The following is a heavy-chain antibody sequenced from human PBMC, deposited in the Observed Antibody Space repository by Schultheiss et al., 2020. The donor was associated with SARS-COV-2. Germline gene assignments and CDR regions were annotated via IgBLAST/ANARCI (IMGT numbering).Heavy chain of an antibody. V-gene: IGHV4-39*02. CDR2: IYYSGST. CDR3: ARDSHDFWSGYPDAYYMDV. J-gene: IGHJ6*03. Sequence: SETLSLTCTASGGSISSYYWGWIRQPPGKGLEWIGSIYYSGSTYYNPSLKSRVTISVDTSKNQFSLKLSSVTAADTAVYYCARDSHDFWSGYPDAYYMDVWGKGTTVTVSS. CDR1: GGSISSYY. D-gene: IGHD3-3*01.